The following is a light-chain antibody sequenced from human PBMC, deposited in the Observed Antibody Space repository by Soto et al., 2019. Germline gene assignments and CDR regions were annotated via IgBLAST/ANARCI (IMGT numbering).Light chain of an antibody. J-gene: IGKJ4*01. CDR1: HDIARW. CDR2: AAS. Sequence: DIQMTQSPSSVSAFVGDRVAITCRASHDIARWLAWYQQQPGKAPRLLIYAASSLQSGVPTRFSGSGSGTDFTLTITNLQPEDSAVYYCQQVKGFPLTFGGGTKVVIK. CDR3: QQVKGFPLT. V-gene: IGKV1-12*01.